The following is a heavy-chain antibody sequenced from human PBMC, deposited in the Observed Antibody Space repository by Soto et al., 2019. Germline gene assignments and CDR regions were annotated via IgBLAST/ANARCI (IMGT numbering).Heavy chain of an antibody. V-gene: IGHV1-69*04. CDR3: AREGQQLVLGAFDI. D-gene: IGHD6-13*01. CDR2: IIPMLGIA. J-gene: IGHJ3*02. CDR1: GYSFTGYS. Sequence: GASVKVSCKASGYSFTGYSMHWVRQAPGQGLEWMGRIIPMLGIANYAQKFQGRVTITADNSTSTAYMELSSLRSEDTAVYYCAREGQQLVLGAFDIWGQGTMVTVSS.